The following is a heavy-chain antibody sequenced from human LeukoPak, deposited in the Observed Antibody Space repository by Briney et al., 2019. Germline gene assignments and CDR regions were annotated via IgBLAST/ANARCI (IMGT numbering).Heavy chain of an antibody. D-gene: IGHD6-6*01. CDR2: IKSKIDGGTT. CDR1: GFTFANAW. CDR3: ATMAHSSSLDY. J-gene: IGHJ4*02. V-gene: IGHV3-15*01. Sequence: GGSLRLSCAASGFTFANAWMSWVRQAPGKGLEWVGRIKSKIDGGTTDYAAPVKGRFTISRGDSKNTVYLQMNSLKTEDTAVYYCATMAHSSSLDYWGQGTLVTASS.